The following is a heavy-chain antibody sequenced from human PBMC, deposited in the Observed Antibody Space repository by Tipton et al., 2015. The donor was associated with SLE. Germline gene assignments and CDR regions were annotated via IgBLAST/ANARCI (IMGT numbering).Heavy chain of an antibody. D-gene: IGHD3-10*01. CDR1: GGSISRSRYY. J-gene: IGHJ4*02. CDR2: IYYSGST. Sequence: TLSLTCTVSGGSISRSRYYWGWIRQPPGKGLEWIGSIYYSGSTYYNPSLKSRLTISVDTSKNQFSLNLSSVTAADTAVYYCARESNMIRGVKGDYFDYWGQGALVTVSS. CDR3: ARESNMIRGVKGDYFDY. V-gene: IGHV4-39*07.